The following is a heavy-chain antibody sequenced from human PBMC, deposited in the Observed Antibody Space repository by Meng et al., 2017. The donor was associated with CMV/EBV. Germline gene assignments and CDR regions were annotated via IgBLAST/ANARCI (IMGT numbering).Heavy chain of an antibody. V-gene: IGHV4-59*01. CDR2: IYYSGST. Sequence: VPLAESGPGLVKPSETLSLPCTVSGGSISSYYWSWIRQPPGKGLEWIGYIYYSGSTNYHPSLKSRVTISVDTSKNQFSLKLSSVTAADTAVYYCASSVYYDFWSGSQTFDYWGQGTLVTVSS. CDR3: ASSVYYDFWSGSQTFDY. D-gene: IGHD3-3*01. CDR1: GGSISSYY. J-gene: IGHJ4*02.